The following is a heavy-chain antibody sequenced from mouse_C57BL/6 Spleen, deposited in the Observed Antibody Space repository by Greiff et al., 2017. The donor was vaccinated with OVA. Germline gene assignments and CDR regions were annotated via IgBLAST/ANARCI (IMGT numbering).Heavy chain of an antibody. D-gene: IGHD1-1*01. CDR2: IYPGGGYT. Sequence: QVQLQQSGAELVRPGTSVKMSCKASGYTFTNYWIGWAKQRPGHGLEWIGDIYPGGGYTNYNEKFKGKATLTADKSSSTAYMQFSSLTSEDSAIYYCARVTTVVAGDYYAMDYWGQGTSVTVSS. J-gene: IGHJ4*01. CDR3: ARVTTVVAGDYYAMDY. CDR1: GYTFTNYW. V-gene: IGHV1-63*01.